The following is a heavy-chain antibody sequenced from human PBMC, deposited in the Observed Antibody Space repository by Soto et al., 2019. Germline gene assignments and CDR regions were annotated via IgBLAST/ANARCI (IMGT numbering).Heavy chain of an antibody. J-gene: IGHJ5*02. CDR2: ISYSGTT. CDR3: ARGRGYSYGLDP. Sequence: TLSLTCAVSGGSISSGGYSWSWIRQPPGEGLEWIGFISYSGTTSYSPSLKSRVATSLDTSKNQFSLSLNFVTAADTAVYYCARGRGYSYGLDPWGQGSLVTVS. CDR1: GGSISSGGYS. V-gene: IGHV4-30-2*05. D-gene: IGHD5-18*01.